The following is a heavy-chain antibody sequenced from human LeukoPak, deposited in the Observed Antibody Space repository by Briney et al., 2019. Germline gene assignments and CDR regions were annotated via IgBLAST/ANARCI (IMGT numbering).Heavy chain of an antibody. CDR2: ISSSGSTI. D-gene: IGHD3-10*01. V-gene: IGHV3-48*03. CDR1: GFTLSSYE. CDR3: ARDGSGRVPEMSAPDY. J-gene: IGHJ4*02. Sequence: GGSLRLSCAASGFTLSSYEMNWVRQAPGKGLEWVSYISSSGSTIYYADSVKGRFTISRDNAKNSLYLQMNSLRAEDTAVYYCARDGSGRVPEMSAPDYWGQGTLVTVSS.